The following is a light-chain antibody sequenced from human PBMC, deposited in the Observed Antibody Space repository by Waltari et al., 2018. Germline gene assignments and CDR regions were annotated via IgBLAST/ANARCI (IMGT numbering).Light chain of an antibody. V-gene: IGLV3-19*01. Sequence: SSELTQEPAVSVALGQTVRNTCQGDSLRRYYASQYQQRPGQAPRLALHGQDNRPSGIPDRFAGSSSGDTASLTITGAQAEDEADYYCHSRDTISSWVFGGGTRLTV. CDR3: HSRDTISSWV. CDR2: GQD. J-gene: IGLJ3*02. CDR1: SLRRYY.